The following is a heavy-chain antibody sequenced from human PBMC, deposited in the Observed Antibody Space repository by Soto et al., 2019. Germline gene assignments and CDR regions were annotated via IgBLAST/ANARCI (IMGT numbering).Heavy chain of an antibody. CDR3: ARVNSVGALGFFDY. CDR2: IYYSGST. Sequence: SETVCLTCTVSGGSIRSYDRSWIGQPPGKGLEWIGYIYYSGSTNYNPSLKSRVTISVDTSKNQFSLKLSSVTAADTAVYYCARVNSVGALGFFDYWGQGTLVTVS. D-gene: IGHD1-26*01. J-gene: IGHJ4*02. CDR1: GGSIRSYD. V-gene: IGHV4-59*01.